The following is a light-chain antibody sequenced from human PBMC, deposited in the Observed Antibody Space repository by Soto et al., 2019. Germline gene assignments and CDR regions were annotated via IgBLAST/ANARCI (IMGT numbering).Light chain of an antibody. CDR2: GAS. V-gene: IGKV3-15*01. Sequence: EIVMTQSGDALYVSPGEGATLSCRASQSVRTKLAWYQQKAGQAPRLLIYGASTRATGIPDRFSGSGSGTEFTLTISSLQSEDFAVYYCQQYNSWPPITFGQGTRLEIK. CDR3: QQYNSWPPIT. J-gene: IGKJ5*01. CDR1: QSVRTK.